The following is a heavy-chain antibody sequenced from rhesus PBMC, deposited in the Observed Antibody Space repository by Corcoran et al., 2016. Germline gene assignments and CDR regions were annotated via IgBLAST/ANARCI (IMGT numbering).Heavy chain of an antibody. CDR2: IDGTRSRS. V-gene: IGHV4-73*01. Sequence: QVKLQQWGEGLVKPSETLSLTCAVYGGSISGYYYWSGIRQAPGKGLEWIGNIDGTRSRSTYHPPLKTRVTISKDTSKNQFSLKLSSVTAADTAVYYCARAALGYNNVGDYWGQGVLVTVSS. CDR1: GGSISGYYY. J-gene: IGHJ4*01. CDR3: ARAALGYNNVGDY. D-gene: IGHD5-12*01.